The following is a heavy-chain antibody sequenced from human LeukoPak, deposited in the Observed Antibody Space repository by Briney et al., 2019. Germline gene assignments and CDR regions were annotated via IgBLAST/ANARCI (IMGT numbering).Heavy chain of an antibody. Sequence: SETLSLTCTVSGGSISSSSYYWGWIRQLPGEGLEWIGSIYYSGSTYYNPSLKSRVTISVDTSKNQFSLKLSSVTAADTAVYYCARDSRYYYGSGLSNWGQGTLVTVSS. J-gene: IGHJ4*02. V-gene: IGHV4-39*07. CDR1: GGSISSSSYY. CDR3: ARDSRYYYGSGLSN. CDR2: IYYSGST. D-gene: IGHD3-10*01.